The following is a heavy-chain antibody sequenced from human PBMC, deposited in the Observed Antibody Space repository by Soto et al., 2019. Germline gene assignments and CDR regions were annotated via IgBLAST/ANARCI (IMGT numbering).Heavy chain of an antibody. Sequence: QVQLVESGGGVVQPGRSLRLSCAASGFTFSSYAMHWVRQAPGKGLEWVAVISYDGSNKYYADSVKGRFTISRDNSKNTRYRQMNSLRAEDTAVYYCARDHVWGQGTTVTVSS. CDR2: ISYDGSNK. CDR1: GFTFSSYA. J-gene: IGHJ6*02. CDR3: ARDHV. V-gene: IGHV3-30-3*01.